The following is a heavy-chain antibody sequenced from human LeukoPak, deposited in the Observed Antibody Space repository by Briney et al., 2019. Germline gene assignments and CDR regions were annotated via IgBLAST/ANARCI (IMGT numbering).Heavy chain of an antibody. D-gene: IGHD3-16*01. J-gene: IGHJ2*01. CDR3: AIPWGPGWYFDL. V-gene: IGHV1-2*02. CDR1: GYTFTSHY. Sequence: ASVKVSCKASGYTFTSHYIQWVRHAPGQGLEWLGWINPNSGATNCVQRFQGRVTMPRDTSITTAYMELSSLTSDATAIYYCAIPWGPGWYFDLWGRGTLVIVSS. CDR2: INPNSGAT.